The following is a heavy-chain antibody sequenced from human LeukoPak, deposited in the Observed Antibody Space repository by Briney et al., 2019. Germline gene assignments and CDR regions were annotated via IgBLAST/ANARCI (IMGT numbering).Heavy chain of an antibody. V-gene: IGHV4-61*02. CDR3: ARNSCPSGSCYDNRGYFDY. J-gene: IGHJ4*02. D-gene: IGHD2-15*01. CDR2: IYTCGST. Sequence: RPSETLSLTCTVSGGSISSGTYYWSWIRQPAGKGLEWIGRIYTCGSTNYNPSLKSRITISVDTSKNQFSLKLSSVTAADTAVYYCARNSCPSGSCYDNRGYFDYWGQGTLVTVSS. CDR1: GGSISSGTYY.